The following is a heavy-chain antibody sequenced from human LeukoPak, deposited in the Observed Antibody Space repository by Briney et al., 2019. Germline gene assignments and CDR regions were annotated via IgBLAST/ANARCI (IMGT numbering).Heavy chain of an antibody. CDR1: GGSISSSSYY. Sequence: SETLSLTCTVSGGSISSSSYYWGWIRQPPGKGLEWIGSIYYSGSTYYNPSLKSRVTISVDTSKNQFSLKLSSVTVADTAVDYCARDFGGTDYFDYWGQGTLVTVSS. CDR3: ARDFGGTDYFDY. D-gene: IGHD3-10*01. V-gene: IGHV4-39*07. CDR2: IYYSGST. J-gene: IGHJ4*02.